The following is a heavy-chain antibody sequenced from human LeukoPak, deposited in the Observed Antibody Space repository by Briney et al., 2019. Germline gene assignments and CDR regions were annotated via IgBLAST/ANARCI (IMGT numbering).Heavy chain of an antibody. CDR1: GDIFNHYA. Sequence: SVKVSCKASGDIFNHYAINWVRQASGQGLEYMGGIIPTVGATKFAQKFQGTVTITADKSSNTVYMELSSLRPEDTAVYYCAKMGRTTPPHWGQGTLVTVSS. J-gene: IGHJ4*02. D-gene: IGHD1-1*01. CDR3: AKMGRTTPPH. CDR2: IIPTVGAT. V-gene: IGHV1-69*06.